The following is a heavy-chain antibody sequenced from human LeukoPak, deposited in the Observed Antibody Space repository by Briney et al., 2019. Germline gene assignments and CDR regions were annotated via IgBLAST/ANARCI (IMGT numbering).Heavy chain of an antibody. CDR2: IYHSGST. CDR1: GYSISSGYY. J-gene: IGHJ4*02. CDR3: ARDPIEAY. V-gene: IGHV4-38-2*02. Sequence: SETLSLTCTVSGYSISSGYYWGWIRQPPGKGLEWIGSIYHSGSTYYNPSLKSRVTISVDTSKNQFSLKLSSVTAADTAVYYCARDPIEAYWGQGTLVTVSS.